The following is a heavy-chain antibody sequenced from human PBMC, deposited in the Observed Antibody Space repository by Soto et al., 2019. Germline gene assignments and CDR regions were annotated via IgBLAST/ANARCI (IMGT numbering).Heavy chain of an antibody. V-gene: IGHV1-2*02. CDR3: ARGQKSSSLIYLWPNSFDP. J-gene: IGHJ5*02. CDR2: INPNSGAI. D-gene: IGHD1-7*01. CDR1: GYTFTDYY. Sequence: ASVNGYCKASGYTFTDYYMFWVRQAPGQGLEWMGWINPNSGAISFTQKFQGRVTMTRDTSITTAYMELIGLTSDDTAVYYCARGQKSSSLIYLWPNSFDPWCQGPL.